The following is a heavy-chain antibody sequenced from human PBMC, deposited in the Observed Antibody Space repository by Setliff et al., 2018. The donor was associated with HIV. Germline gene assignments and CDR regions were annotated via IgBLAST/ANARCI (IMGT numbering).Heavy chain of an antibody. D-gene: IGHD3-22*01. J-gene: IGHJ4*02. CDR3: ARARYYYDSSGYIN. CDR2: IRSKPNGATT. V-gene: IGHV3-49*04. CDR1: GFTFGDHA. Sequence: GGSLRLSCTAPGFTFGDHAMSWVRQAPGKGLEWVGFIRSKPNGATTEYAASVKGRFTISRVDSKSIAYLQMNSLKIEDTAVYYCARARYYYDSSGYINWGQGTLVTVSS.